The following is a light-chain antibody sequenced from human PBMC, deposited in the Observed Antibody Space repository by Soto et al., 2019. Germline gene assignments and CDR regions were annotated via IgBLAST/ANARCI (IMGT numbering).Light chain of an antibody. CDR2: GAS. CDR1: QSVSSSS. CDR3: QQYGTSPIT. Sequence: EIVLTQSPGTLSLSPGQRATLSCRASQSVSSSSLAWYQQNPGQAPRLLIYGASSRATGIPDRFSGSGSGTDFTLTISRLEPEDFAVYYCQQYGTSPITFGQGTRLEIK. J-gene: IGKJ5*01. V-gene: IGKV3-20*01.